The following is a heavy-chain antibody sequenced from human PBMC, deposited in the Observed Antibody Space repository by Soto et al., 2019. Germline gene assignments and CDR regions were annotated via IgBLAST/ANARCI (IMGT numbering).Heavy chain of an antibody. CDR2: IYSGGST. CDR1: GFTVSSNY. J-gene: IGHJ6*02. CDR3: ATDYYGSGSYYPDPYYYYYGMDV. D-gene: IGHD3-10*01. Sequence: EVQLVESGGGLIQPGGSLRLSCAASGFTVSSNYMSWVRQAPGKGLEWVSVIYSGGSTYYADSVKGRFTISRDNSKNTLYLQMNSRRAEDTAVYYCATDYYGSGSYYPDPYYYYYGMDVWGQGTTVTVSS. V-gene: IGHV3-53*01.